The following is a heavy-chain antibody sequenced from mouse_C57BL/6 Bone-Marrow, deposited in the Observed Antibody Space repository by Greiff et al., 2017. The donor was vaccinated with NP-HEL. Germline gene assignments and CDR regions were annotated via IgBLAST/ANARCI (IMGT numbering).Heavy chain of an antibody. CDR3: ASYYGNDYAMDD. CDR1: GYTFTSYW. Sequence: QVQLKQSGAELVKPGASVKLSCKASGYTFTSYWMHWVKQRPGQGLEWIGMIYPSSGSTNYNEKFKGKATLTADKSSSTAYMQLSSLTSEDSAVYYCASYYGNDYAMDDWGKGTSVTVAS. CDR2: IYPSSGST. J-gene: IGHJ4*01. V-gene: IGHV1-64*01. D-gene: IGHD2-1*01.